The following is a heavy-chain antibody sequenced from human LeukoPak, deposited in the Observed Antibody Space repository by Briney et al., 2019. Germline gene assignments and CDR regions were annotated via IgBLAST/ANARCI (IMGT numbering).Heavy chain of an antibody. CDR1: GYTLTDYY. D-gene: IGHD2-15*01. CDR2: ADPEDGEA. Sequence: ASVKVSCKASGYTLTDYYMHWVRQAPGKGLEWMGRADPEDGEAIYAAKFQGRVTITADTSIGTVYMGLSSLRSEDTAVYYCVTPTREKTVAAVYLSWGQGTQVTVSS. J-gene: IGHJ5*02. CDR3: VTPTREKTVAAVYLS. V-gene: IGHV1-69-2*01.